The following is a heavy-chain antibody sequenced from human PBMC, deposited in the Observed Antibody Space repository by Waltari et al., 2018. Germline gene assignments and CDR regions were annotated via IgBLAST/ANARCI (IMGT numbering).Heavy chain of an antibody. V-gene: IGHV1-8*01. CDR2: MTPNSCNT. CDR3: ARSRSFHYYDSSGYYSDLFDP. D-gene: IGHD3-22*01. J-gene: IGHJ5*02. CDR1: GYTFTSYA. Sequence: QVQLVQSGAEVKKPGASVKVSCKASGYTFTSYAINWVLKATGQGQGWMGWMTPNSCNTGYAQKFQGRVTMTRNTSISTADMELSSLRSEDTAVYYCARSRSFHYYDSSGYYSDLFDPWGQGTLVTVSS.